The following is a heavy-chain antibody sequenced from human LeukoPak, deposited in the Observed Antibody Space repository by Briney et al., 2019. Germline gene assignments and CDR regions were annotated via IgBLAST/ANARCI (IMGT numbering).Heavy chain of an antibody. Sequence: SGILSLTCAVSGGSISSSNWWSWVRQPPGKGLEWIGEIYHSGSTNYNPSLKSRVTISVDKSKNQFSLKLSSVTAADTAVYYCARGGYYGSGSYYNYNWFDPWGQGTLVTVSS. J-gene: IGHJ5*02. CDR3: ARGGYYGSGSYYNYNWFDP. D-gene: IGHD3-10*01. V-gene: IGHV4-4*02. CDR2: IYHSGST. CDR1: GGSISSSNW.